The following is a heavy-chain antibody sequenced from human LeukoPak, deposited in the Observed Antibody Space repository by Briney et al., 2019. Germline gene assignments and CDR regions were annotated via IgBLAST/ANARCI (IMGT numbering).Heavy chain of an antibody. CDR2: IYYSGST. CDR3: AREEYYYDSSGYYGDAFDI. CDR1: GGSISSYY. Sequence: SETLSLTCTVSGGSISSYYWSWIRQPPGKGLEWIGYIYYSGSTNYNPSLKSRVTISVDTSKNQFSLKVTSVTAADTAVYYCAREEYYYDSSGYYGDAFDIWGQGTMVTVSS. D-gene: IGHD3-22*01. J-gene: IGHJ3*02. V-gene: IGHV4-59*12.